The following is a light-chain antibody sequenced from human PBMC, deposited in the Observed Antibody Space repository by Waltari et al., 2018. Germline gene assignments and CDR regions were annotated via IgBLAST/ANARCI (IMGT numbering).Light chain of an antibody. J-gene: IGKJ2*01. V-gene: IGKV2-28*01. Sequence: DLVMIQSPLSLSVTPGETASISRRSSPSLLYTGNDYLSWYVQKPGQVPQRLISLGSSRASGVPDRFSGSVSGTDFILRISRVEPEDVGLYYCMQGRQPGYTFGQGTRLEI. CDR3: MQGRQPGYT. CDR1: PSLLYTGNDY. CDR2: LGS.